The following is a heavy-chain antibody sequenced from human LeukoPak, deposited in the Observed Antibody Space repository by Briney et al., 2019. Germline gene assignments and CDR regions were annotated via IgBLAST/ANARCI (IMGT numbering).Heavy chain of an antibody. D-gene: IGHD2-2*01. CDR2: INHSGST. CDR1: GGSFSGYY. CDR3: ARGGYCSSTSCHRGFDP. J-gene: IGHJ5*02. Sequence: SETLSLTCAVYGGSFSGYYWSWIRQPPGKGLEWIGEINHSGSTNYNPSPKSRVTISVDTSKNQFSLKLSSVTAADTAVYYCARGGYCSSTSCHRGFDPWGQGTLVTVSS. V-gene: IGHV4-34*01.